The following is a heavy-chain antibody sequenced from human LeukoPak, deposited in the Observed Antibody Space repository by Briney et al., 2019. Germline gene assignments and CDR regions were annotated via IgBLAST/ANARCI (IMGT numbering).Heavy chain of an antibody. CDR2: IYYSGST. D-gene: IGHD4-17*01. V-gene: IGHV4-31*03. Sequence: SETLSLTCTVSGGSISSGGYYWSWIRQHPGKGLEWIGYIYYSGSTYYNPSLKSRVTISVDTSKNQFSLKLSSVTAADTAVYYCARDLGATVTNWFDHWGQGTLVTVSS. CDR3: ARDLGATVTNWFDH. J-gene: IGHJ5*02. CDR1: GGSISSGGYY.